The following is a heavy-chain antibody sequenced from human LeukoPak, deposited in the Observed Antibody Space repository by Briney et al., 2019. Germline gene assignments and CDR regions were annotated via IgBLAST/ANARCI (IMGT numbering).Heavy chain of an antibody. CDR1: GYTFTSHG. CDR2: ISGYTGNT. Sequence: ASVKVPCKASGYTFTSHGISWVRQAPGQGFEWMGWISGYTGNTNYAQKFQGRFTMTTDTSTSTAYMEPRSLRSDDTAVYYCARGGNWNYAMDVWGQGTTVTVSS. D-gene: IGHD1-20*01. V-gene: IGHV1-18*01. J-gene: IGHJ6*02. CDR3: ARGGNWNYAMDV.